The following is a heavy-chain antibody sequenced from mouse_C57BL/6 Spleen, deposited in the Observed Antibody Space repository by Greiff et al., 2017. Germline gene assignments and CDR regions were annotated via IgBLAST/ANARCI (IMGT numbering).Heavy chain of an antibody. Sequence: QVQLQQPGAELVRPGSSVKLSCKASGYTFTSYWMHWVKQRPIQGLEWIGNIDPSDSETPYNQKFKDKATLTVDKSSSTAYMQLSSLTSEDSAVYYCARGESWFAYWGQGTLVTVSA. V-gene: IGHV1-52*01. J-gene: IGHJ3*01. CDR3: ARGESWFAY. CDR1: GYTFTSYW. CDR2: IDPSDSET.